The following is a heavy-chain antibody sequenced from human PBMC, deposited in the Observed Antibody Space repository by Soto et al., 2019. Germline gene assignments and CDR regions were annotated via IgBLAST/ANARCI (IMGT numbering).Heavy chain of an antibody. CDR2: INHSGST. Sequence: SETLSLTCAVYGGSFSGYYWSWIRQPPGKGLEWIGEINHSGSTYYNPSLKSRVTISVDTSKNQFSLKLSSVTAADTAVYYCARAEDIFRFWFDPWGQGTLVTVSS. D-gene: IGHD2-15*01. J-gene: IGHJ5*02. CDR1: GGSFSGYY. CDR3: ARAEDIFRFWFDP. V-gene: IGHV4-34*09.